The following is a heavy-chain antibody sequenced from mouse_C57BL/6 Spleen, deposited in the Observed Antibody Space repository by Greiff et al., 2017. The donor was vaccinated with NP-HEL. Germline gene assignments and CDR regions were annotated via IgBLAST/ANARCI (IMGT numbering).Heavy chain of an antibody. CDR3: ARSGYDGYPWYFDV. J-gene: IGHJ1*03. D-gene: IGHD2-3*01. CDR1: GYTFTSYW. Sequence: QVQLQQPGAELVRPGSSVKLSCKASGYTFTSYWMDWVKQRPGQGLEWIGNIYPSDSETHYNQKFKDKATLTVDKSSSPAYMQLSSLTSEDSAVYYCARSGYDGYPWYFDVWGTGTTVTVSS. CDR2: IYPSDSET. V-gene: IGHV1-61*01.